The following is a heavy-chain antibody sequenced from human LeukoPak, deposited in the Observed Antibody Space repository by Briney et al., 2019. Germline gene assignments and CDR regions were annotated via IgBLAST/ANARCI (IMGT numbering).Heavy chain of an antibody. Sequence: GGSLRPSCAASGFTFSDYYMSWIRQAPGKGLEWVSSISSSSSYVYYADSVKGRFTISRDNAKNSLYLQMNSLRAEDTAVYYCARDLTPTTPTGTTGLNWGQGTLVTVSS. J-gene: IGHJ4*02. CDR2: ISSSSSYV. V-gene: IGHV3-11*06. CDR1: GFTFSDYY. D-gene: IGHD1-7*01. CDR3: ARDLTPTTPTGTTGLN.